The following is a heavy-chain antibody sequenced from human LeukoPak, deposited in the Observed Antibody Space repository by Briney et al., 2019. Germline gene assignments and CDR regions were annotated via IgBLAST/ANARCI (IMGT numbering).Heavy chain of an antibody. CDR2: ISFDGSNK. D-gene: IGHD2-21*02. Sequence: GGSLRLSCAASGFTFSSYVMHWVRQAPGKGLEWVAVISFDGSNKYYADSVKGRFTISRDNSKNTLYLQMNSLRPEDTDVYYCAREGSYCGGDCYSNYYFDYWGQGTLVTVSS. CDR1: GFTFSSYV. V-gene: IGHV3-30-3*01. CDR3: AREGSYCGGDCYSNYYFDY. J-gene: IGHJ4*02.